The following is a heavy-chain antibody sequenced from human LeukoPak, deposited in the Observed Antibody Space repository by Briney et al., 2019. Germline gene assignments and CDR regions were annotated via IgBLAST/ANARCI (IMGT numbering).Heavy chain of an antibody. CDR1: GGSIGSGTYY. D-gene: IGHD3-22*01. V-gene: IGHV4-61*02. Sequence: SETLSLTCTVSGGSIGSGTYYWNWIRQPAGKGLEWIGRVGRMYNRESTNYNPSLKSPVTISLDTSKNQFSLKLSSVTAADTAVYYCARRSDDYYDSSGYYAWDSWGQGTLVTVSS. J-gene: IGHJ4*02. CDR2: VGRMYNREST. CDR3: ARRSDDYYDSSGYYAWDS.